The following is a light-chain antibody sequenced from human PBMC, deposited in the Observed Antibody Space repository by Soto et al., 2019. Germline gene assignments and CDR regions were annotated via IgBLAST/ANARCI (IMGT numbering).Light chain of an antibody. CDR3: SKERANTHVV. V-gene: IGLV2-23*01. CDR1: SSDVGSYDL. J-gene: IGLJ2*01. Sequence: QSLLTQPASVSGSPGQSITISCTGTSSDVGSYDLVSWYQQHPGKAPKLVIYEATQRASGISDRFSGSESGNTASLTISGLQAEDEADYYCSKERANTHVVFGGGTKLTVL. CDR2: EAT.